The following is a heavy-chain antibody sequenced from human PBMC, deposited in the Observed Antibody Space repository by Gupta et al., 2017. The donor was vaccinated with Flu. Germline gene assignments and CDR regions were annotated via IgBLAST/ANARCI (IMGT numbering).Heavy chain of an antibody. D-gene: IGHD3-3*01. J-gene: IGHJ3*02. V-gene: IGHV3-48*02. CDR2: ISSSSSTI. Sequence: EVQLVESGGGLVQPGGSLRLSCAASGFTFSSYSMNWVCQAPGKGLEWVSYISSSSSTIYYADSVKGRFTISRDNAKNSLYLQMNSLRDEDTAVYYCARDCQEWCLRPDAFDIWGQGTMVTVSS. CDR1: GFTFSSYS. CDR3: ARDCQEWCLRPDAFDI.